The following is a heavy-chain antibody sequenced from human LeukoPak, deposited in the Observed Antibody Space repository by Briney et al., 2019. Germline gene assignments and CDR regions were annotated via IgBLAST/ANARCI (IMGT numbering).Heavy chain of an antibody. CDR2: IYYSGST. V-gene: IGHV4-39*01. CDR3: ARGRFLEWLPYNWFDP. J-gene: IGHJ5*02. D-gene: IGHD3-3*01. Sequence: TSETLSLTCTVSGGSISSSSYYWGWIRQPPGKGLEWIGSIYYSGSTYYNPSLKSRVTISVDTSKNQFSLKLSSVTAADTAVYYCARGRFLEWLPYNWFDPWGQGTLSPSPQ. CDR1: GGSISSSSYY.